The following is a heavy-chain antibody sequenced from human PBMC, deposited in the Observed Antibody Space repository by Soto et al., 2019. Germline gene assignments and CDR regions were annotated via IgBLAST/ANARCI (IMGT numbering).Heavy chain of an antibody. V-gene: IGHV3-23*01. CDR1: GFTFSSYA. CDR3: ECLDAVAGAIDY. J-gene: IGHJ4*02. CDR2: ISGSGGST. Sequence: GGSLRLSCAASGFTFSSYAMSWVRQAPGKGLEWVSAISGSGGSTYYADSVKGRFTISRDNSKNKLYLQMNSLRAEDTAVYYCECLDAVAGAIDYWGQGTLVTVSS. D-gene: IGHD6-19*01.